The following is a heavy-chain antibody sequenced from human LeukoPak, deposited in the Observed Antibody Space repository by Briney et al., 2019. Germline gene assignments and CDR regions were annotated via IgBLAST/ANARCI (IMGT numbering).Heavy chain of an antibody. V-gene: IGHV3-23*01. J-gene: IGHJ3*02. Sequence: PGGSLRLSCAASGFTFTSYGMSWVRQAPGKGLEYVSIITTSGGTTYYSDSVKGRFTISRDNSRNTLYLQMNSLRAEDTALYYCAKGKGQRGRGFDIWGQGTMVTVSS. D-gene: IGHD5-24*01. CDR1: GFTFTSYG. CDR3: AKGKGQRGRGFDI. CDR2: ITTSGGTT.